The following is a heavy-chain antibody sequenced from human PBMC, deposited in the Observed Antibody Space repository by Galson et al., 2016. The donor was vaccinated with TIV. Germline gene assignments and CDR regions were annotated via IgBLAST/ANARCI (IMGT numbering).Heavy chain of an antibody. CDR3: ARVRDRGGYSYGDDAFDI. CDR2: IFSDGTS. CDR1: GFTVSSNY. J-gene: IGHJ3*02. D-gene: IGHD5-18*01. V-gene: IGHV3-53*01. Sequence: SLRLSCAASGFTVSSNYMSWVRQAPGKGLERVSLIFSDGTSYYADSVKGRFTISRANSKNSLYLQMDSLRAEDTAVYFCARVRDRGGYSYGDDAFDIWGQGTMVTVSS.